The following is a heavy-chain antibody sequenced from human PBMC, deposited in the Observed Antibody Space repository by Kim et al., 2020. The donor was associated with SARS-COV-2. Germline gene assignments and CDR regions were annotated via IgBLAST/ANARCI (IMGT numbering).Heavy chain of an antibody. J-gene: IGHJ4*02. CDR1: GYTLTELS. CDR2: FDPEDGET. D-gene: IGHD3-16*01. Sequence: ASVKVSCKVSGYTLTELSMHWVRQAPGKGLEWMGGFDPEDGETIYAQKFQGRVTMTEDTSTDTAYMELSSLRSEDTAVYYCATVSPFGRLNYFDYWGQGTLVTVSS. CDR3: ATVSPFGRLNYFDY. V-gene: IGHV1-24*01.